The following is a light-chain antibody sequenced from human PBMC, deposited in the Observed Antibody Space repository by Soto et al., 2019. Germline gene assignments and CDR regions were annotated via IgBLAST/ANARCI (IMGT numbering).Light chain of an antibody. Sequence: EVVLTQSPATLSLSPGERATLSCRASQTVSNYLAWYQQRPGQAPRLLIYDASHRATDIPARFSASGSGTDFTLTISSLEPEDFAIYYCQQGSHWPTFGQGTKVEIK. CDR2: DAS. CDR3: QQGSHWPT. J-gene: IGKJ1*01. CDR1: QTVSNY. V-gene: IGKV3-11*01.